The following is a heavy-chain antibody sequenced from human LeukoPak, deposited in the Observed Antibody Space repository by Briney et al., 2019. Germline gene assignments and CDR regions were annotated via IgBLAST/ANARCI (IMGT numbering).Heavy chain of an antibody. CDR1: GFTFTTYG. CDR3: ARDYFNRAAVRHEIGY. V-gene: IGHV1-18*01. D-gene: IGHD6-13*01. J-gene: IGHJ4*02. CDR2: ISAYNGNT. Sequence: ASVKVSCKASGFTFTTYGFSWVRQAPGQGLEWMGWISAYNGNTNYAQKFQGRVTMTRDTSTSTVYMELSSLRSEDTAVYYCARDYFNRAAVRHEIGYWGQGTLVTVSS.